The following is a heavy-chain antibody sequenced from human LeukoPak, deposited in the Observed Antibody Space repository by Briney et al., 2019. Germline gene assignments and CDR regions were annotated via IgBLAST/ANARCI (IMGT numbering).Heavy chain of an antibody. V-gene: IGHV5-51*01. Sequence: GESLKISCKGSGYSFTSCWIGWVRQMPGKGLEWMGIIYPGDSDTRYSPSFQGQVTTSADKSISTAYLQWSSLKASDTAMYYCARLAYDSSGYYGAFDIWGQGTMVTVSS. CDR1: GYSFTSCW. CDR2: IYPGDSDT. CDR3: ARLAYDSSGYYGAFDI. J-gene: IGHJ3*02. D-gene: IGHD3-22*01.